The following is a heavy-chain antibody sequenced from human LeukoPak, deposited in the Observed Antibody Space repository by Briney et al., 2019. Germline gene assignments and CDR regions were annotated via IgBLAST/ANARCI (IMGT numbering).Heavy chain of an antibody. CDR3: ARDEGYPVVPAKS. CDR2: MNPNSGDT. D-gene: IGHD2-2*01. Sequence: ASVKVSCKASENTFISYDINWVRQATGQGLEWMGWMNPNSGDTGYAQKFQGRVTMTTDTSTSTAYMELRSLRSDDTAVYYCARDEGYPVVPAKSWGQGTLVTVSS. J-gene: IGHJ4*02. CDR1: ENTFISYD. V-gene: IGHV1-8*01.